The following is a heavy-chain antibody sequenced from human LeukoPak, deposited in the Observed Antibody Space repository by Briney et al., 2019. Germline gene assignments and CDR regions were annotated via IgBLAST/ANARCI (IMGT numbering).Heavy chain of an antibody. V-gene: IGHV1-46*01. D-gene: IGHD6-6*01. Sequence: EASVKVSCTASGYTFPSYFMHWVRQAPGQGLEWMGIINPTGGSTTYAQKFQGRVTMTRDTSTSTVYMELSSLRSDDTAVYYCARTAARRFDYWGQGTLVTVSS. CDR2: INPTGGST. J-gene: IGHJ4*02. CDR1: GYTFPSYF. CDR3: ARTAARRFDY.